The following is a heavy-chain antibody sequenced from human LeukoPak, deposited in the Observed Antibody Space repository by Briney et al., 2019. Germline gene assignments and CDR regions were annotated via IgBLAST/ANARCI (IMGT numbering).Heavy chain of an antibody. CDR2: IIPIFGTA. CDR3: AREGYSSSWYRHFDC. CDR1: GGTFSSYA. V-gene: IGHV1-69*13. Sequence: ASVKVSCKASGGTFSSYAISWVRQAPGQGLEWMGGIIPIFGTANYAQKFQGRVTITADESTSTAYMELSSLRSEDTAVYYCAREGYSSSWYRHFDCWGQGTLVTVSS. D-gene: IGHD6-13*01. J-gene: IGHJ4*02.